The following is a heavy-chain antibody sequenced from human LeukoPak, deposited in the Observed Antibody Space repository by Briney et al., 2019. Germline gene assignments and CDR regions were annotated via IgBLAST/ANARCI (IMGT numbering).Heavy chain of an antibody. CDR3: ARDGAPYYYDSSGYYGDY. J-gene: IGHJ4*02. D-gene: IGHD3-22*01. V-gene: IGHV1-69*05. Sequence: GASVKVSCKASGGTFSSYAISWVRQAPGQGLEWMGGIIPIFGTANYAQKFQGRVTMTTDTSTSTAYMELRSLRSDDTAVYYCARDGAPYYYDSSGYYGDYWGQGTLVTVSS. CDR1: GGTFSSYA. CDR2: IIPIFGTA.